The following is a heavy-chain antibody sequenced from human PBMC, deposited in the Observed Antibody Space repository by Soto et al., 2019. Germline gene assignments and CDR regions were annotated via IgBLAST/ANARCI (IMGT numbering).Heavy chain of an antibody. CDR2: INHSGST. V-gene: IGHV4-34*01. D-gene: IGHD5-18*01. Sequence: SETLSLTCAVYGGSFSDFYWTWIRQLPGKGLEWIGEINHSGSTNYNPSLKSRVTISVDTSKNQFSLKLSSVTAADTAVYYCARVGIQLWLRPIDYWGPGTLLTVSS. CDR3: ARVGIQLWLRPIDY. CDR1: GGSFSDFY. J-gene: IGHJ4*02.